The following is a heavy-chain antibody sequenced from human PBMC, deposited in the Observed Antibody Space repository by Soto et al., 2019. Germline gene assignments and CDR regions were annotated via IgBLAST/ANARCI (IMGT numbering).Heavy chain of an antibody. CDR2: SYYTGST. V-gene: IGHV4-61*05. D-gene: IGHD2-2*01. Sequence: SETLSLTCSVSGGSISSSNYYWAWIRQPPGKGLEWIGYSYYTGSTKYNPSLKSRVTISVDTSKNQFSLKLSSVTAADTAVYYCARRVVVSETFDYWGQGTLVTVSS. CDR3: ARRVVVSETFDY. CDR1: GGSISSSNYY. J-gene: IGHJ4*02.